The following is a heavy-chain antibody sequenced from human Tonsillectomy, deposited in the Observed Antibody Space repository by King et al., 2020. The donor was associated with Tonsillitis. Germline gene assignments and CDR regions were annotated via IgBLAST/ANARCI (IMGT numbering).Heavy chain of an antibody. D-gene: IGHD6-6*01. V-gene: IGHV3-33*06. Sequence: VQLVESGGGVVQPGRSLRLSCAASGFTFSSYGMHWVRQAPGKGLEWVAVIWYDGSNKYYADSVKGRFTISRDNSKNTLYLQMNSLRAEDTAVYYCAKEYSSLTFDYWGQGTLVTVSS. CDR3: AKEYSSLTFDY. J-gene: IGHJ4*02. CDR1: GFTFSSYG. CDR2: IWYDGSNK.